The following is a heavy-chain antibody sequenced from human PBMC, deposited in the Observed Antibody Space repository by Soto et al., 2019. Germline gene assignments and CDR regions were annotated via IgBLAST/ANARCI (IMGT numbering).Heavy chain of an antibody. Sequence: SVKVSCKASGGTFSSYAISWVRQAPGQGLEWMGGIIPIFGTANYAQKFQGRVTITADESTSTAYMELSSLRSEDTAVYYCARGVEGYCSSTSCSYYFDYWGQGTLVTVSS. CDR1: GGTFSSYA. V-gene: IGHV1-69*13. D-gene: IGHD2-2*01. CDR2: IIPIFGTA. J-gene: IGHJ4*02. CDR3: ARGVEGYCSSTSCSYYFDY.